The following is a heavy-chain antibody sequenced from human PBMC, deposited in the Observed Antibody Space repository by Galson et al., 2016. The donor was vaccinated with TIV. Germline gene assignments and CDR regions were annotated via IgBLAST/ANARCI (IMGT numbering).Heavy chain of an antibody. CDR3: ARDRTLPGYYYNGMDV. Sequence: CAISGDSVSSNSAWNWIRQSPSRGLEWLGRTYYRSKWYNDYALSVKSRITINPDTSKNHFSLQLNSMTPEDTAVYYCARDRTLPGYYYNGMDVWGQGTTVTFSS. J-gene: IGHJ6*02. CDR2: TYYRSKWYN. CDR1: GDSVSSNSA. D-gene: IGHD1/OR15-1a*01. V-gene: IGHV6-1*01.